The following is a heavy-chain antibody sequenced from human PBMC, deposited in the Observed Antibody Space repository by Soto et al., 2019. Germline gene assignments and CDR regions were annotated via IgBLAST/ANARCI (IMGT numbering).Heavy chain of an antibody. D-gene: IGHD4-17*01. CDR2: IYYSGST. CDR3: ARGFPTVVTVDY. Sequence: KLSETLSLTCTVSGGSIGSSSYYWGWIRQPPGKGLEWIGSIYYSGSTYYNPSLKSRVTISVDTSKNQFSLKLSSVTAADTAVYYCARGFPTVVTVDYWGQGTLVSVSS. CDR1: GGSIGSSSYY. V-gene: IGHV4-39*01. J-gene: IGHJ4*02.